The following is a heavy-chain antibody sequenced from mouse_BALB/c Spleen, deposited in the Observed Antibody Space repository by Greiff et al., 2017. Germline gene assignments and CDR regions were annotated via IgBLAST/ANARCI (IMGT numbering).Heavy chain of an antibody. J-gene: IGHJ4*01. Sequence: VMLVESGPGLVAPSQSLSITCTVSGFSLTSYGVHWVRQPPGKGLEWLGVIWAGGSTNYNSALMSRLSISKDNSKSQVFLKMNSLQTDDTAMYYCARVGKLGRGAMDYWGQGTSVTVSS. CDR1: GFSLTSYG. CDR2: IWAGGST. CDR3: ARVGKLGRGAMDY. D-gene: IGHD4-1*01. V-gene: IGHV2-9*02.